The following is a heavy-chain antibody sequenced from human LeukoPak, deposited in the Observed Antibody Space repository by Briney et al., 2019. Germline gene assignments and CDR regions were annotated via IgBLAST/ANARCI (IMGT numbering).Heavy chain of an antibody. V-gene: IGHV3-74*01. Sequence: GGSLRLSCAASGFTFSNHWMYWVRQAPGKGLMWVSRINRGGSRTDYADSVKGRFTISRDDAKNTLYLQLNSLRAEDTAVYYCARDSRYYYIDYWGQGTLVTVSS. CDR3: ARDSRYYYIDY. D-gene: IGHD6-13*01. CDR2: INRGGSRT. J-gene: IGHJ4*02. CDR1: GFTFSNHW.